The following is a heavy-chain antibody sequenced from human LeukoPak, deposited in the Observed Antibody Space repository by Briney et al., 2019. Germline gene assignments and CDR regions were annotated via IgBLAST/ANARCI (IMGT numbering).Heavy chain of an antibody. V-gene: IGHV3-23*01. CDR3: AKQQTMVRGVITLYYYYGMDV. CDR1: GFTFSSYA. Sequence: GGSLRLSCAASGFTFSSYAMSWVRQAPGKGLEGVSAISSSGGSTYYAYSVKGRFTISRDNSKNTLYLQMNSLRAEDTAVYYCAKQQTMVRGVITLYYYYGMDVWGQGTTVTVSS. D-gene: IGHD3-10*01. CDR2: ISSSGGST. J-gene: IGHJ6*02.